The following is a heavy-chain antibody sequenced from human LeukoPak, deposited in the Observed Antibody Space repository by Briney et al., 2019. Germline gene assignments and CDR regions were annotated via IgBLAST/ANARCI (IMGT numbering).Heavy chain of an antibody. CDR2: IYHSGNS. CDR1: GGSISRYY. J-gene: IGHJ4*02. CDR3: ARAETYSSGWYDPFFDY. Sequence: SSETLSLTCTVSGGSISRYYWSWIRRPPGKGLEWIGSIYHSGNSYYNPSLKSRVTISVDTSKNQFSLKLRSVTAADTAVYHCARAETYSSGWYDPFFDYWGQGTLVTVST. V-gene: IGHV4-38-2*02. D-gene: IGHD6-19*01.